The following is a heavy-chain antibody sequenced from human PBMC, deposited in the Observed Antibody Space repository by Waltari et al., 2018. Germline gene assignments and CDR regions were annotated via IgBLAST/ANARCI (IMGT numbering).Heavy chain of an antibody. CDR1: GGSISSYY. CDR3: ARNPLSRGNWFDP. J-gene: IGHJ5*02. Sequence: QVQLQESGPGLVKPSETLSLTCTVSGGSISSYYWSWIRQPPGKGLEWIGYIYYSGSTNYNPSLKSGVTISVDTSKNQFSLKLSSVTAADTAVYYCARNPLSRGNWFDPWGQGTLVTVSS. V-gene: IGHV4-59*01. CDR2: IYYSGST.